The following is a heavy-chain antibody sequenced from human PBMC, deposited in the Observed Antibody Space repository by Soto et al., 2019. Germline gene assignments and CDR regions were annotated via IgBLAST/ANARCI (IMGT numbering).Heavy chain of an antibody. D-gene: IGHD6-6*01. J-gene: IGHJ4*02. CDR2: IYYSGST. CDR3: ARAGSSSWYYFDY. Sequence: KTSETLSLTCTVSGGSVSSGSYYWSWIRQPPGKGLEWIGYIYYSGSTNYNPSLKSRVTISVDTSKNQFSLKLSSVTAADTAVYYCARAGSSSWYYFDYWGQGTLVTSPQ. CDR1: GGSVSSGSYY. V-gene: IGHV4-61*01.